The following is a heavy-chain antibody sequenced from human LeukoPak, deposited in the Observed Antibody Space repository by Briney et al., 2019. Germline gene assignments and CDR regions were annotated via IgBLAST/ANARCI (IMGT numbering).Heavy chain of an antibody. V-gene: IGHV4-34*01. CDR3: ARALGAFDI. CDR2: ISQNGGS. Sequence: SETLSLTCGVSGGSLSFYYWSWIRQSPGKGLEWIAEISQNGGSNYNLSLKSRVTISLDKSKNQVSLKLKSVTAADTAVYYCARALGAFDIWGQGTMVTVSS. CDR1: GGSLSFYY. J-gene: IGHJ3*02.